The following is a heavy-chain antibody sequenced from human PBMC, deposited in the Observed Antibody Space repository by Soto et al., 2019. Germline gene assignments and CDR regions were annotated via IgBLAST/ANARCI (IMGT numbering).Heavy chain of an antibody. CDR3: ARAPGYCSGGSCFSFDP. J-gene: IGHJ5*02. CDR1: GYTFTSYG. Sequence: SVKVSCKASGYTFTSYGISWVRQAPGQGFEWMGWISAYNGNTNYAQKLQGRVTMTTDTSTSTAYMELRSLRSDDTAVYYCARAPGYCSGGSCFSFDPWGQGTLVTVSS. CDR2: ISAYNGNT. V-gene: IGHV1-18*01. D-gene: IGHD2-15*01.